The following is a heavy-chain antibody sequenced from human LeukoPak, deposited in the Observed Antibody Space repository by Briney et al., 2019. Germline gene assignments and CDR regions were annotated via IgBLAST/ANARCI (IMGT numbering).Heavy chain of an antibody. CDR1: GYTFTGYY. CDR3: ARSSHQNCGSTSCDKPGFDP. J-gene: IGHJ5*02. Sequence: ASVKVSCKASGYTFTGYYMHWGRQAPGPGLEWMGWINLNSGGTTYAQKFQGRVTMTRDTSISTAYMELSRLRSDDTAVYYWARSSHQNCGSTSCDKPGFDPWGQGTLVTVSS. D-gene: IGHD2-2*02. V-gene: IGHV1-2*02. CDR2: INLNSGGT.